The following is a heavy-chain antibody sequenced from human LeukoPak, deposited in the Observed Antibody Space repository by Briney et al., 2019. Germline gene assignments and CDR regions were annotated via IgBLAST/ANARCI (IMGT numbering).Heavy chain of an antibody. CDR3: AKVRPRYCSSTSCRFDY. D-gene: IGHD2-2*01. J-gene: IGHJ4*02. CDR1: GFTFSSYA. CDR2: ISWNSGSI. V-gene: IGHV3-9*01. Sequence: GGSLRLSCAASGFTFSSYAMHWVRQAPGKGLEWVSGISWNSGSIGYADSVKGRFTISRDNAKNSLYLQMNSLRAEDTALYYCAKVRPRYCSSTSCRFDYWGQGTLVTVSS.